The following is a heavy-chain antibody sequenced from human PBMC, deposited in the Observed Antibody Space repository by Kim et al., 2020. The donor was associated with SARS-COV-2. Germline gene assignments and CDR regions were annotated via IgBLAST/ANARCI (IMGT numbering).Heavy chain of an antibody. Sequence: GASLRLSCAASGFTFSSCAIHLVRQAPGKGLEWVAVISYDGSNKNDADSVKGRFTISRDNSKNTLDMQMNSMRAEDTALHYRARDPWSRLRGLTYSFYGMDVWCQGTTVTVSS. CDR3: ARDPWSRLRGLTYSFYGMDV. CDR1: GFTFSSCA. D-gene: IGHD3-10*01. CDR2: ISYDGSNK. V-gene: IGHV3-30-3*01. J-gene: IGHJ6*02.